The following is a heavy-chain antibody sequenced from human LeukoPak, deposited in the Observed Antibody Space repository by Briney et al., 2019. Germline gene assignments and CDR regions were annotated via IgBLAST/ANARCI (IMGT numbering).Heavy chain of an antibody. D-gene: IGHD5-18*01. CDR3: CGYSYGPHAFDI. J-gene: IGHJ3*02. V-gene: IGHV1-69*13. CDR2: IIPIFGTA. Sequence: ASVKVSCKASGGTFSSYAISWVRQAPGQGLEWMGGIIPIFGTASYAQKFQGRVTITADESTSTAYMELSSLRSEDTAVYYCCGYSYGPHAFDIWGQGTMVTVSS. CDR1: GGTFSSYA.